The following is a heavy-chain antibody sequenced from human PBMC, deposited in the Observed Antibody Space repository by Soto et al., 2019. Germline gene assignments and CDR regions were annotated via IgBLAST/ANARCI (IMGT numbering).Heavy chain of an antibody. J-gene: IGHJ4*02. CDR3: AKNDDSIDY. CDR1: GFNFSSSA. D-gene: IGHD1-1*01. CDR2: IAPSGRKT. Sequence: EVQLLESGGGLVQPGGSLTVSCTSSGFNFSSSAMAWVRQAPGKGLEWVSAIAPSGRKTFYTDSVKGRFTTSRDNSKNTLFLQMNSLGDEDTAIYYCAKNDDSIDYWGQGTLVTVSS. V-gene: IGHV3-23*01.